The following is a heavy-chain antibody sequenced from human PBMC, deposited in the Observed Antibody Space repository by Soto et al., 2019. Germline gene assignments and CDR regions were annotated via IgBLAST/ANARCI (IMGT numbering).Heavy chain of an antibody. J-gene: IGHJ3*02. V-gene: IGHV1-69*13. D-gene: IGHD1-26*01. CDR3: AAARIVGATQDAFDI. Sequence: SVKVSCKASGGTFSSYAISWVRQAPGQGLEWMGGIIPIFGTANYAQKFQGRVTITAGESTSTAYMELSRLRSGDAAVYYCAAARIVGATQDAFDIWGQGTIVTVS. CDR1: GGTFSSYA. CDR2: IIPIFGTA.